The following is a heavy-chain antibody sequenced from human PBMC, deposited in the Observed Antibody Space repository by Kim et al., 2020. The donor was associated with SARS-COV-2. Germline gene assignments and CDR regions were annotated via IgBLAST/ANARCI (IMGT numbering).Heavy chain of an antibody. CDR1: GFSFSDAR. D-gene: IGHD2-2*01. Sequence: GGSLRLSCVASGFSFSDARMSWVRQAPGKGLQWLGRIKSKIDDGTTDYAGPVKGRFTISRDDSKSTLYLQTNNLQMEDTAVYFCASSSLKQTFNRIDYFYGMDVWGQGTTVTVAS. V-gene: IGHV3-15*01. CDR2: IKSKIDDGTT. J-gene: IGHJ6*02. CDR3: ASSSLKQTFNRIDYFYGMDV.